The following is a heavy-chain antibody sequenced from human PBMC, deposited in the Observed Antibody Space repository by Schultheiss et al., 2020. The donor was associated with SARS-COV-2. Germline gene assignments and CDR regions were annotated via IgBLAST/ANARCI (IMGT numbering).Heavy chain of an antibody. CDR2: IYYSGST. V-gene: IGHV4-34*11. CDR3: ARDQIHWFDP. Sequence: SETLSLTCAVYGGSFSGNYWSWIRQPPGKGLEWVGYIYYSGSTNYNPSLKSRVTMSLDTSKNQFSLKLSSVTAADTAVYYCARDQIHWFDPWGQGTLVTVSS. J-gene: IGHJ5*02. CDR1: GGSFSGNY.